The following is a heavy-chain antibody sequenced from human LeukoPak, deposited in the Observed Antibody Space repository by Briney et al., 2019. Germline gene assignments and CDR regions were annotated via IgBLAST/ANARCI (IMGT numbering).Heavy chain of an antibody. D-gene: IGHD5-18*01. J-gene: IGHJ5*02. CDR2: IYYSGST. Sequence: SETLSLTCTVSGGSISSYYWSWIRQPPGKGLEWIGYIYYSGSTNYNPSLKSRVTISVDTSKNQFSLKLGSVTAADTAVYYCARDVWDSSGYSYGSLNWFDPWGQGTLVTVSS. V-gene: IGHV4-59*01. CDR1: GGSISSYY. CDR3: ARDVWDSSGYSYGSLNWFDP.